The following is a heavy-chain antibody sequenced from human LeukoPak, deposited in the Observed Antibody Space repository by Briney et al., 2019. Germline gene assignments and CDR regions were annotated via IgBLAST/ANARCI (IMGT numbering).Heavy chain of an antibody. J-gene: IGHJ4*02. D-gene: IGHD3-3*01. CDR3: ARGVYDFWSGYYIDY. CDR1: GGSFSGYY. Sequence: PSETLSLTCAVYGGSFSGYYWSWIRQPPGKGLEWIGEINHSGSTNYNPSLKSRVTMSVDTSKNQFSLKLSSVTAADTAVYYCARGVYDFWSGYYIDYWGQGTLVTVSS. V-gene: IGHV4-34*01. CDR2: INHSGST.